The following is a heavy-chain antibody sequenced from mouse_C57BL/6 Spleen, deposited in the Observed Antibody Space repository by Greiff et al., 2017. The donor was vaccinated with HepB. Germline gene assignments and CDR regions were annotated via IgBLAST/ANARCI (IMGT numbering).Heavy chain of an antibody. D-gene: IGHD2-4*01. Sequence: EVQLQQSGPELVKPGASVKISCKASGYSFTGYYMNWVKQSPEKSLEWIGEINPSTGGTTYNQKFKAKATLTVDKSSSTAYMQLKSLTSEDSAVYYCANSPPYDYDGDYYAMDYWGQGTSVTVSS. CDR3: ANSPPYDYDGDYYAMDY. V-gene: IGHV1-42*01. J-gene: IGHJ4*01. CDR2: INPSTGGT. CDR1: GYSFTGYY.